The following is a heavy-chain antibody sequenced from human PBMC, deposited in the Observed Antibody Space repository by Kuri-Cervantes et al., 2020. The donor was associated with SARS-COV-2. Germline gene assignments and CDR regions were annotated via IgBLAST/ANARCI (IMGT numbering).Heavy chain of an antibody. J-gene: IGHJ6*02. Sequence: GESLKISCAASGFTFSNYGMHWVRQAPGKGLEWVAVISYDGSNKYYADSVKGRFTISSDNSKNTLYLQMNSLRAEDTAVYYCATSSMVRGVSDPRAYYYYYNGMAVWGQGNTVNVAS. CDR1: GFTFSNYG. CDR2: ISYDGSNK. V-gene: IGHV3-30*03. CDR3: ATSSMVRGVSDPRAYYYYYNGMAV. D-gene: IGHD3-10*01.